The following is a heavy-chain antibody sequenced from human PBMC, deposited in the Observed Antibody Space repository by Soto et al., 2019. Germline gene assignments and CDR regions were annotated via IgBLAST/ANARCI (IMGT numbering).Heavy chain of an antibody. CDR3: ARAAYSYGYNWFDP. CDR1: GGSISSYY. J-gene: IGHJ5*02. D-gene: IGHD5-18*01. CDR2: IYYSGST. V-gene: IGHV4-59*01. Sequence: SETLSLTCTVSGGSISSYYWSWIRQPPGKGLEWIGYIYYSGSTNYNPSLKSRVTISVDTSKNQFSLKLSSVTAADTAVYYCARAAYSYGYNWFDPWGQGTLVTVS.